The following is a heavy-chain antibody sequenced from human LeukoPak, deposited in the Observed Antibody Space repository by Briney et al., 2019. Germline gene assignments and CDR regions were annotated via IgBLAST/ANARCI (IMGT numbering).Heavy chain of an antibody. J-gene: IGHJ6*03. CDR3: ARVHGLVYYYYMDV. V-gene: IGHV4-59*08. D-gene: IGHD6-19*01. CDR1: GGSISSYY. Sequence: PSETLSLTCTVSGGSISSYYWSWIRQPPGKGLEWIGYIYYSGSTNYNPSLKSRVTISVDTSKNQFSLKLSSVTAADTAVYYCARVHGLVYYYYMDVWGKGTTVTVSS. CDR2: IYYSGST.